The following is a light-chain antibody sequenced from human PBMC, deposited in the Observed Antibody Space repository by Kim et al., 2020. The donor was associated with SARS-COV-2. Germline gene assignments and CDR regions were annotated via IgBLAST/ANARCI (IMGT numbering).Light chain of an antibody. CDR3: QQYGRAPYT. Sequence: EIVLTQSPGTLYLTPGERATLTCRASQSVSSSYLAWYQQKPGQAPRLLIYGASSRATGIPYRFSGSGSGTDFTLTISRLEPEDFAVYYCQQYGRAPYTFGQGTKLEI. V-gene: IGKV3-20*01. CDR2: GAS. J-gene: IGKJ2*01. CDR1: QSVSSSY.